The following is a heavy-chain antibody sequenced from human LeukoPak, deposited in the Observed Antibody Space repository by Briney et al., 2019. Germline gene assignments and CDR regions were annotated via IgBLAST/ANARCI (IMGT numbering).Heavy chain of an antibody. J-gene: IGHJ3*02. CDR2: ISYYGSNK. Sequence: PAQSLRLSCPASGFTFSSCGMHWVRQPPGKGLERVAVISYYGSNKYYADSVKGRFTISRDNSKNTLYLQMNSLRAEDTAVYYCAKVYSSGWHDAFDIWGQGTMVTVSS. D-gene: IGHD6-19*01. CDR3: AKVYSSGWHDAFDI. V-gene: IGHV3-30*18. CDR1: GFTFSSCG.